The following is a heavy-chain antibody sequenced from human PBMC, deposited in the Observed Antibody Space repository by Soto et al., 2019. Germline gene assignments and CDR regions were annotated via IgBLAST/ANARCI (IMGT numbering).Heavy chain of an antibody. CDR3: ARDYYDSRGYYYEAN. D-gene: IGHD3-22*01. V-gene: IGHV3-NL1*01. CDR1: GFTVSSNY. CDR2: IYSGGSTYYGGST. J-gene: IGHJ4*02. Sequence: PGGSLRLSCAASGFTVSSNYMSWVRQAPGKGLEWVSVIYSGGSTYYGGSTYYADSVKGRFTISRDNSKNTLYLQMNSLRAEDTAVYYCARDYYDSRGYYYEANWGQGA.